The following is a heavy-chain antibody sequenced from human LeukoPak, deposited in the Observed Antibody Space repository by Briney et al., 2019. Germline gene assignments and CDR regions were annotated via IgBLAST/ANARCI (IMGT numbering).Heavy chain of an antibody. CDR1: GGSISSTSYY. V-gene: IGHV4-39*01. D-gene: IGHD4-23*01. Sequence: TSETLSLTCAVSGGSISSTSYYWGWIRQPPGKGLEWIGYIYYSGSTYSNPSLESRVTISVDTSRNQFSLKLASVTAADTAVYYCARLLDRYGGQYFFDSWGRGTLVTVSS. J-gene: IGHJ4*02. CDR2: IYYSGST. CDR3: ARLLDRYGGQYFFDS.